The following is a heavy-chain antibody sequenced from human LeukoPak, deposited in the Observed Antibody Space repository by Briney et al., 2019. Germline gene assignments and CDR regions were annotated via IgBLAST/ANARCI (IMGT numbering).Heavy chain of an antibody. CDR2: ISWNSVGI. V-gene: IGHV3-9*01. J-gene: IGHJ6*03. CDR1: GFTFVDYA. D-gene: IGHD6-13*01. Sequence: GGSLRLSCAASGFTFVDYAMHWVRQAPGKGLEWVSGISWNSVGIGYADSVKGRFTISRDNAKNTLYLQMNSLRAEDTAVYFCARASGTWSYYYYYYMDVWGKGTTVTVSS. CDR3: ARASGTWSYYYYYYMDV.